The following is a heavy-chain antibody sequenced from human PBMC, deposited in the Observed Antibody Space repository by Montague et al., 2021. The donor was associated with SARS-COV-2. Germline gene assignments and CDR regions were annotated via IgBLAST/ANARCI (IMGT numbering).Heavy chain of an antibody. J-gene: IGHJ4*02. Sequence: SETLSLTCTVSGGSISSSTYYWGWIRQPPGKGLEWIGNIYYSGSTYYNPSLKSRVTISVDTSKNQFSLKLSSVTAADTAVYFCARGGLGNRGFDYWGQGTLVTVSS. CDR1: GGSISSSTYY. V-gene: IGHV4-39*07. D-gene: IGHD3/OR15-3a*01. CDR2: IYYSGST. CDR3: ARGGLGNRGFDY.